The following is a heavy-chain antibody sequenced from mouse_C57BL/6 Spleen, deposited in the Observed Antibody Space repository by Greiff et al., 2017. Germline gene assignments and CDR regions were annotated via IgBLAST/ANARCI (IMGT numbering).Heavy chain of an antibody. CDR1: GYTFTGYW. V-gene: IGHV1-69*01. J-gene: IGHJ4*01. CDR2: IDPSDSYT. D-gene: IGHD2-5*01. CDR3: ARYSNFYAMDY. Sequence: VQLQQSGAELMKPGASVKLSCKATGYTFTGYWMHWVKQRPGQGLEWIGEIDPSDSYTNYNQKFKGKSTLTVDKSSSTAYMQLSSLTSEDSAVYYCARYSNFYAMDYWGQGTSVTVSS.